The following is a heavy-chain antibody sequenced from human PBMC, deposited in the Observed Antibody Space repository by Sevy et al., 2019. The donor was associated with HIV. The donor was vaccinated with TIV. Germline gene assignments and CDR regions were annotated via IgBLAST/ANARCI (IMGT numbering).Heavy chain of an antibody. Sequence: GGSLRLSCAASGITFSNYGMHWVRQAPGKGLEWVAVIWYDGSNKYYTDSVKGRFTISRDNSKNTLFLQMNSLRAEDTAVYYCARASTQFRGLDYWGQGTLVTVSS. CDR1: GITFSNYG. V-gene: IGHV3-33*01. J-gene: IGHJ4*02. CDR2: IWYDGSNK. CDR3: ARASTQFRGLDY.